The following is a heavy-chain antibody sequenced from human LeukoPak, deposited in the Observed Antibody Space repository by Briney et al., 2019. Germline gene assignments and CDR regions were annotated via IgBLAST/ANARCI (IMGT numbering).Heavy chain of an antibody. D-gene: IGHD3-22*01. J-gene: IGHJ4*02. Sequence: GGSLRLSWAASGFTFSSYGMHWVRQAPGKGLEWVTFISYDGSNTYYADSVKGRFTISRDNSKNTLYLQMNSLRAEDTAVYYCARDQSYDSQDYWGQGTLVTVSS. CDR1: GFTFSSYG. CDR2: ISYDGSNT. CDR3: ARDQSYDSQDY. V-gene: IGHV3-30*02.